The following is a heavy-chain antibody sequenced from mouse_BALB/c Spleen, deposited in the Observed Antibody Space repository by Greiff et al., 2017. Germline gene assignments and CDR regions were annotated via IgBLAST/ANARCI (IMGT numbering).Heavy chain of an antibody. CDR2: ISSGSSTI. CDR1: GFTFSSFG. V-gene: IGHV5-17*02. CDR3: AREDDYDGFDY. Sequence: EVKLMESGGGLVQPGGSRKLSCAASGFTFSSFGMHWVRQAPEKGLEWVAYISSGSSTIYYADTVKGRFTISRDNPKNTLFLQMTSLRSEDTAMYYCAREDDYDGFDYWGQGTTLTVSS. D-gene: IGHD2-4*01. J-gene: IGHJ2*01.